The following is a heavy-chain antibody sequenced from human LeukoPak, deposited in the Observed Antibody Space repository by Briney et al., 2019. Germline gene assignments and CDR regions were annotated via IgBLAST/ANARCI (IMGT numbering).Heavy chain of an antibody. CDR2: INHSGST. D-gene: IGHD4-11*01. CDR1: GGSFSGYY. V-gene: IGHV4-34*01. J-gene: IGHJ4*02. Sequence: SETLSLTCAVYGGSFSGYYWSWIRQPPGKGLEWIGEINHSGSTNHNPSLKSRVTISVDTSKNQFSLKLSSVTAADTAVYYCARPSSPRNYEDYWGQGTLVTVSS. CDR3: ARPSSPRNYEDY.